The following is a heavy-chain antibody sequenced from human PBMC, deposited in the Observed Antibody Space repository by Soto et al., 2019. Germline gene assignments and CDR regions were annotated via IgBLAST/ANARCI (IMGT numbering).Heavy chain of an antibody. V-gene: IGHV1-2*02. CDR1: GYTFTGYY. J-gene: IGHJ5*02. Sequence: ASVKVSCKASGYTFTGYYMHWVRQAPGQGLEWMGWINPNSGGTNYAQKFQGRVTMTRDTSISTANKELSRLRSDDTAVYYCARVRGPVDWFAPWGQGTMVTVSS. D-gene: IGHD2-15*01. CDR3: ARVRGPVDWFAP. CDR2: INPNSGGT.